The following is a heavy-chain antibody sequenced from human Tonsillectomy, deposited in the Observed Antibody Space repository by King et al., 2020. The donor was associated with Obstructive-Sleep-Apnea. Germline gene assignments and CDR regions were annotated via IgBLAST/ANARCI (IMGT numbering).Heavy chain of an antibody. CDR2: ISYDGSNK. Sequence: VQLVESGGGVVQPGRSLRLSCATSRFTFSSYGMHWVRQAPGKGLEWVAVISYDGSNKHYADSVKGRFTISRDNSKNTLYLQMNSPRAEDTAVYYCAKANYGDYSLGYWGQGTLVTVSS. V-gene: IGHV3-30*18. D-gene: IGHD4-17*01. J-gene: IGHJ4*02. CDR1: RFTFSSYG. CDR3: AKANYGDYSLGY.